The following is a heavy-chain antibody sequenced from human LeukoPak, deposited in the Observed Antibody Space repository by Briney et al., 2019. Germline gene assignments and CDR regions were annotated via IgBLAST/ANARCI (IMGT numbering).Heavy chain of an antibody. D-gene: IGHD2-2*01. CDR3: ARDYVVVVPAATNWFDP. V-gene: IGHV1-2*02. J-gene: IGHJ5*02. CDR2: INPNSGGT. CDR1: GYTFTGYY. Sequence: ASVKVSCKASGYTFTGYYMHWVRQAPGHGLGWVGWINPNSGGTNYAQKFQGSVTMPRDTSISTAYMELSRLRSDDTAVYYCARDYVVVVPAATNWFDPWGQGTLVTVSS.